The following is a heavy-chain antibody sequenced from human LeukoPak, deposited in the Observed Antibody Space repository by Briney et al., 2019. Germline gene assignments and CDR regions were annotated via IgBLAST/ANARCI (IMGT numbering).Heavy chain of an antibody. CDR3: ARGSTVTYYYYYYMDV. V-gene: IGHV1-69*13. CDR2: IIPIFGTA. J-gene: IGHJ6*03. Sequence: GASVKFSCKASGGTFSSYAISWVRQAPGQGLEWMGGIIPIFGTANYAQKFQGRVTITADESTSTAYMELSSLRSEDTAVYYCARGSTVTYYYYYYMDVWGKGTTVTVSS. CDR1: GGTFSSYA. D-gene: IGHD4-11*01.